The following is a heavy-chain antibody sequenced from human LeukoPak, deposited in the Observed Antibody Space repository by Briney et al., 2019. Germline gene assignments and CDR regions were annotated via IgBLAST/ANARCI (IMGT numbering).Heavy chain of an antibody. CDR3: ARDQGGAIDY. CDR1: GGSISSGSYY. Sequence: SETLSLTCTVSGGSISSGSYYWSWIRQPAGKGLEWIGRIYTSGSINYNPSLKSRVTISVDTSKNQFSLKLSSVTAADTAVYYCARDQGGAIDYWGQGTLVTVSS. V-gene: IGHV4-61*02. J-gene: IGHJ4*02. CDR2: IYTSGSI. D-gene: IGHD1-26*01.